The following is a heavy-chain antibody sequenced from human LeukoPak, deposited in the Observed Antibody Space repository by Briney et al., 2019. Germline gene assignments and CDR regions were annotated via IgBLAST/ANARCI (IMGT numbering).Heavy chain of an antibody. D-gene: IGHD6-19*01. CDR3: ARDMGIAVAGSSRNWFDP. Sequence: ASVTVSCTASGYTFTSYYMHWVRQAPGQGLEWMGIINPSGGSTSYAQKFQGRVTMTRDTSTSTVYMKLSSLRSEDTAVYYCARDMGIAVAGSSRNWFDPWGQGTLVTVSS. CDR2: INPSGGST. CDR1: GYTFTSYY. J-gene: IGHJ5*02. V-gene: IGHV1-46*01.